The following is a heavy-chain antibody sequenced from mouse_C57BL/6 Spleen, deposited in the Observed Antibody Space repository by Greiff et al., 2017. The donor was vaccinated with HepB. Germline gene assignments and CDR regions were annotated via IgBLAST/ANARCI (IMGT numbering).Heavy chain of an antibody. CDR1: GFTFRDYG. J-gene: IGHJ1*03. CDR2: ISSGSSTI. Sequence: EVMLVESGGGLVKPGGSLKLSCAASGFTFRDYGMHWVRQAPEKGLEWVAYISSGSSTIYYADTVKGRFTISRDNAKNTLFLQMTSLRSEDTAMYYCARNWDGYFDVWGTGTTVTVSS. V-gene: IGHV5-17*01. D-gene: IGHD4-1*01. CDR3: ARNWDGYFDV.